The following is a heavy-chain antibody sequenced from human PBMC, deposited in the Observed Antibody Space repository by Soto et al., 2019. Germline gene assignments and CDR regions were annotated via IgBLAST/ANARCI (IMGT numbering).Heavy chain of an antibody. J-gene: IGHJ6*03. CDR1: GGSISSYY. Sequence: SETLSLTCTVSGGSISSYYWSWIRQPPGKGLEWIGYIYYSGSTNYNPSRKSRVTISVDTSKNQFSLKLSSVTAADTAVYYCARKYSGYDHYYYYMDVWGKGTTVTVSS. CDR3: ARKYSGYDHYYYYMDV. D-gene: IGHD5-12*01. CDR2: IYYSGST. V-gene: IGHV4-59*01.